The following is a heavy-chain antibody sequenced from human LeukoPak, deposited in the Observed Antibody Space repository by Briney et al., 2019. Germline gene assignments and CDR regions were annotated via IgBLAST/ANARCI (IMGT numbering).Heavy chain of an antibody. V-gene: IGHV4-34*01. CDR1: GGSFSGYY. CDR3: ARTDYRV. CDR2: INHSGST. Sequence: SETLSLTCAVYGGSFSGYYWSWIRQPPGKGLELIGEINHSGSTNYNPSLKSRVTISVDTSKNQFSLKLSSVTAADTAVYYCARTDYRVWGQGALVTVSS. J-gene: IGHJ4*02. D-gene: IGHD4-11*01.